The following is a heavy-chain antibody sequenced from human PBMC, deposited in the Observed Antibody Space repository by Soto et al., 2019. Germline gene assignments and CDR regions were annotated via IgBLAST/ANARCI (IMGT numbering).Heavy chain of an antibody. CDR1: GYSFNTYW. V-gene: IGHV5-51*03. Sequence: EVQLVQSAAEVKKPGESLKISCKGSGYSFNTYWIGWVRQMPGKGLEWMGIIYPGDSDTKYSPSFQGQVTISADKSITTAYLQWNSLTASDTAMYYCARPVGGWSFDYWGQGTLVIVSS. CDR2: IYPGDSDT. J-gene: IGHJ4*02. CDR3: ARPVGGWSFDY. D-gene: IGHD6-19*01.